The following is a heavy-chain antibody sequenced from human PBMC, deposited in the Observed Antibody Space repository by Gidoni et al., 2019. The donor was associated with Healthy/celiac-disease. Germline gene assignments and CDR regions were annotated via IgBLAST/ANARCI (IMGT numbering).Heavy chain of an antibody. CDR1: GGTFSRSA. Sequence: VQLVQSGAEVKTPGSSVTVSCKASGGTFSRSAISRVRQAPGQGLEWMGGIIPIVGTANYAQKFQGRVTITADKSTSTAYMELSSLRSEDTAVYYCATKSREVSDDYRPPGYYYYGMDVWGQGTTVTVSS. CDR2: IIPIVGTA. D-gene: IGHD3-16*02. V-gene: IGHV1-69*06. CDR3: ATKSREVSDDYRPPGYYYYGMDV. J-gene: IGHJ6*02.